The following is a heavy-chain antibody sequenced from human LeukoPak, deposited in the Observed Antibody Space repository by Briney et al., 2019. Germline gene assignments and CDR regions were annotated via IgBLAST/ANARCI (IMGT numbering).Heavy chain of an antibody. CDR1: GGSISSYY. V-gene: IGHV4-59*12. J-gene: IGHJ4*02. CDR3: AREGGCTTGSCYYFDS. D-gene: IGHD2-8*01. Sequence: PSETLSLTCTVSGGSISSYYWSWIRQPPGKGLEWIGYIYYSGSTNYNPSLQSRLTMSLDTSKNRFSLQLSSVTAADTAVYFCAREGGCTTGSCYYFDSWGLGTLVTVSS. CDR2: IYYSGST.